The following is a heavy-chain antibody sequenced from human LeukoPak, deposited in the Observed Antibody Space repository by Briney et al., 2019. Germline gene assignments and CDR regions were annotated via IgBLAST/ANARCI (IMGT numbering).Heavy chain of an antibody. CDR3: AREGYFSGGICSYDN. CDR2: IEQDGSEK. CDR1: GFTFSKDW. Sequence: GGSLRLSCAASGFTFSKDWMNWVRRAPGKGLEWVARIEQDGSEKYYVESVKGRFTISRDNAKKSVYLQMDSLRAEDTAVYYCAREGYFSGGICSYDNWGQGTLVTVSS. V-gene: IGHV3-7*01. D-gene: IGHD2-15*01. J-gene: IGHJ4*02.